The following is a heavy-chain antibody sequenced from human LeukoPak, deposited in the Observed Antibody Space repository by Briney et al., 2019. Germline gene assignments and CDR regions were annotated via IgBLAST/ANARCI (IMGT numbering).Heavy chain of an antibody. CDR2: INPSGGST. CDR1: GGTFGSYA. Sequence: ASAXVSCKAXGGTFGSYAISWVRQAPGQGLEWMGIINPSGGSTSYAQKFQGRVTMTRDTSTSTVYMELSSLRSEDTAVYYCARDRSGYDYWGQGTLVTVSS. D-gene: IGHD5-12*01. J-gene: IGHJ4*02. V-gene: IGHV1-46*01. CDR3: ARDRSGYDY.